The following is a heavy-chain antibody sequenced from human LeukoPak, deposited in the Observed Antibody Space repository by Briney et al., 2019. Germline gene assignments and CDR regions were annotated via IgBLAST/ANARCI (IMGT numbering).Heavy chain of an antibody. J-gene: IGHJ3*02. V-gene: IGHV1-69*05. D-gene: IGHD4-11*01. CDR1: GGTFSSYA. CDR3: ATDYTPGAFDI. CDR2: IIPIFGTA. Sequence: SVKVSCKASGGTFSSYAISWLRQAPGQGLEWMGGIIPIFGTANYAQKFQGRVTITTDESTSTAYMELRSLRSEDTAVYYCATDYTPGAFDIWGQGTMVTVSS.